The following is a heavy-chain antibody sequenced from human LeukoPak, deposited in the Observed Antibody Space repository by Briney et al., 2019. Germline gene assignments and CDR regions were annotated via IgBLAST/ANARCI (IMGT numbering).Heavy chain of an antibody. CDR2: IYHSGST. CDR1: GGSISSSNW. J-gene: IGHJ4*02. Sequence: PSETLSLTCAVSGGSISSSNWWSWVRQPPGKGLEWIGEIYHSGSTNYNPSLKSRVTISVDTSKNQFSLKLNSVTAADTAVYYCARRSTYGFFDSWGQGTLVTVSS. D-gene: IGHD3-10*01. CDR3: ARRSTYGFFDS. V-gene: IGHV4-4*02.